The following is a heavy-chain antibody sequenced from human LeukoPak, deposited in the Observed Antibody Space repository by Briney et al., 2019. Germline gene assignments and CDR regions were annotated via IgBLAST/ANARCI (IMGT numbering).Heavy chain of an antibody. V-gene: IGHV4-59*01. CDR2: IYYSGST. CDR1: GGSISSYY. D-gene: IGHD5-18*01. Sequence: SETLSLTCTVSGGSISSYYWSWIRQPPGKGLEWIGYIYYSGSTNYNPSLKSRVTISVDTSKNQFSLKLSSVTAADTAVYYCARGLSGYTAMGAYWGQGTLVTVSS. CDR3: ARGLSGYTAMGAY. J-gene: IGHJ4*02.